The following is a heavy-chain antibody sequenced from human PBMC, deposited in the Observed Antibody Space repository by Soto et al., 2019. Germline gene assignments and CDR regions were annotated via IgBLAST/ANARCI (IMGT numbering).Heavy chain of an antibody. J-gene: IGHJ3*02. D-gene: IGHD3-3*01. CDR1: GGTFSSYA. V-gene: IGHV1-69*13. CDR3: ASYYDFWSGSGWSAFDI. Sequence: SVKVSCKASGGTFSSYAISWVRQAPGQGLEWMGGIIPIFGTANYAQKFQGRVTITADESTSTAYMELSSLRSEDTAVYYCASYYDFWSGSGWSAFDIWGQGTMVTVSS. CDR2: IIPIFGTA.